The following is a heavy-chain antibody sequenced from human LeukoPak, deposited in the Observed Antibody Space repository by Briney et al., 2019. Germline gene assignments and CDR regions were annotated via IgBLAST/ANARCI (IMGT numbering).Heavy chain of an antibody. CDR1: GYTFTGYY. D-gene: IGHD3-10*01. Sequence: GASVKVSCKASGYTFTGYYMHWVRQAPGQGLEWMGWINPNSGGTNYAQKFQGRVTMTRDTSISTAYMELSRLRSDDTAVYYCARCDGLYFNWFDPWGQGTLVTVSS. CDR3: ARCDGLYFNWFDP. CDR2: INPNSGGT. V-gene: IGHV1-2*02. J-gene: IGHJ5*02.